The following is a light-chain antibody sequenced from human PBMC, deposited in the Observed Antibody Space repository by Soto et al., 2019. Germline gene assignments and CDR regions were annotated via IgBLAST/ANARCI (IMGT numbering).Light chain of an antibody. CDR3: QQYNDWPLT. V-gene: IGKV3-15*01. CDR1: QSVSSN. J-gene: IGKJ1*01. CDR2: GAF. Sequence: EIVMTQSPVTLSVSPGERATLSCRASQSVSSNLAWYQQKPGQAPSLLIYGAFTRATGIPTRFSGTGSGTEFTLTISSLQSEDFALYYFQQYNDWPLTFGQGTKVEV.